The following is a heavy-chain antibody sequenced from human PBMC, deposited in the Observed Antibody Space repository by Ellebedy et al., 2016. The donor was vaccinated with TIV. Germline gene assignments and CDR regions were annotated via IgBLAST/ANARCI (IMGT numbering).Heavy chain of an antibody. V-gene: IGHV2-70*01. D-gene: IGHD5-12*01. Sequence: TLSLXCTVSGASISSSTYYWGWIRQPPGKALEWLALIDWDDDKYYSTSLKTRLTTSKDTSKNQVVLTMTNMDPVDTATYYCAQHSGYDTFDYWGQGTLVTVSS. CDR1: GASISSSTYY. CDR2: IDWDDDK. J-gene: IGHJ4*02. CDR3: AQHSGYDTFDY.